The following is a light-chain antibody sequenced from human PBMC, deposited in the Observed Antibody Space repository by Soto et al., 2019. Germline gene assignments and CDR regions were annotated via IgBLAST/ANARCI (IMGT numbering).Light chain of an antibody. CDR2: DAS. J-gene: IGKJ4*01. CDR1: QSVSNY. V-gene: IGKV3-11*01. CDR3: QQRSNWPLT. Sequence: ETVLTQSPATLSLSPGESASLSCRASQSVSNYVAWYQQKPGQAPRLLISDASNRATGIPARFSGSGSGTDFTLTIGSLEPEDFAVYYCQQRSNWPLTFGGGTKVEIK.